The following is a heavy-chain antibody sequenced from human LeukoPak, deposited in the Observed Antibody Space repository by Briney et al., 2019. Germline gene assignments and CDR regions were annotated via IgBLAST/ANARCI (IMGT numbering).Heavy chain of an antibody. D-gene: IGHD6-19*01. Sequence: ASVKVSCKASGYTFTSYGISWVRQAPGQGLEWMGWISAYNGNTNYAQKLQGRVTMTTDTSTSTAYMELRSLRSDDTAVYYCARAEYHPRAVAHLPFDYWGQGTLVTVSS. CDR1: GYTFTSYG. V-gene: IGHV1-18*01. J-gene: IGHJ4*02. CDR3: ARAEYHPRAVAHLPFDY. CDR2: ISAYNGNT.